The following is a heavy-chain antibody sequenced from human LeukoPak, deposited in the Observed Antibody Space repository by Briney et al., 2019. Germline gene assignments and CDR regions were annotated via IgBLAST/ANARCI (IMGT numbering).Heavy chain of an antibody. CDR3: ATVYRRVFGVVIIGAFDI. CDR1: GYTFTSYY. V-gene: IGHV1-24*01. D-gene: IGHD3-3*01. Sequence: ASVKVSCKASGYTFTSYYMHWVRQAPGKGLEWMGGFDPEDGETIYAQKFQGRVTMTEDTSTDTAYMELSSLRSEDTAVYYCATVYRRVFGVVIIGAFDIWGQGTMVTVSS. J-gene: IGHJ3*02. CDR2: FDPEDGET.